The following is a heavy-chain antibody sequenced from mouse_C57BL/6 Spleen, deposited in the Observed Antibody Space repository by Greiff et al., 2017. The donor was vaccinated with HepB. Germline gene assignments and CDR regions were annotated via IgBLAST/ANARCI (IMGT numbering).Heavy chain of an antibody. CDR1: GYTFTSYW. Sequence: VKLQQPGAELVKPGASVKLSCKASGYTFTSYWMQWVKQRPGQGLEWIGEIDPSDSYTNYNQKFKGKATLTVDTSSSTAYMQLSSLTSEDSAVYYCARRGDDYLYYFDYWGQGTTLTVSS. V-gene: IGHV1-50*01. CDR3: ARRGDDYLYYFDY. D-gene: IGHD2-4*01. CDR2: IDPSDSYT. J-gene: IGHJ2*01.